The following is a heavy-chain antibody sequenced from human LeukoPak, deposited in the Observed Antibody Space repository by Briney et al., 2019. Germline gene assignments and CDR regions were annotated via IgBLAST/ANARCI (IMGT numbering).Heavy chain of an antibody. V-gene: IGHV3-48*04. J-gene: IGHJ4*02. CDR1: GFTFSSFS. D-gene: IGHD2-15*01. CDR2: ISSSSITI. Sequence: GGSLSLSCPASGFTFSSFSLNWVGRAPGRGLEGFLFISSSSITIYYADSVKGRFTISRDNAEKSLYLQMNSLRAEDTAVYYCARDRGGSYSAIDYWGQGTLVTVSS. CDR3: ARDRGGSYSAIDY.